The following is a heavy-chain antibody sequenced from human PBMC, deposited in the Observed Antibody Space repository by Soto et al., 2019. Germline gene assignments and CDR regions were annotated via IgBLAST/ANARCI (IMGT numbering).Heavy chain of an antibody. CDR3: ARDRARGNAFDI. CDR1: GGSISSGGYY. V-gene: IGHV4-31*03. J-gene: IGHJ3*02. CDR2: IYYSGST. D-gene: IGHD3-16*01. Sequence: SETLSLTCTVSGGSISSGGYYWSWIRQHPGKGLEWIGYIYYSGSTYYNPSLKSRVTISVDTSKNQFSLKLSSVTAADTAVYYCARDRARGNAFDIWGQGTMLTVSS.